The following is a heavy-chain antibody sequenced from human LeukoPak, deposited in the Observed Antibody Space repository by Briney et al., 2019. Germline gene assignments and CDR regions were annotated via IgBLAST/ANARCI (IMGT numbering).Heavy chain of an antibody. Sequence: SETLSLTCAVSGYSISSGYYWGWIRQSPGKGLEGIGSVFHTGSTYYNPSLKSRVTISLDMSMNQFSLRLSSVTAADTAVYYCARHHSHYYGSGRYYNDDYYMDVWGKGTTVIVSS. J-gene: IGHJ6*03. V-gene: IGHV4-38-2*01. CDR3: ARHHSHYYGSGRYYNDDYYMDV. CDR2: VFHTGST. CDR1: GYSISSGYY. D-gene: IGHD3-10*01.